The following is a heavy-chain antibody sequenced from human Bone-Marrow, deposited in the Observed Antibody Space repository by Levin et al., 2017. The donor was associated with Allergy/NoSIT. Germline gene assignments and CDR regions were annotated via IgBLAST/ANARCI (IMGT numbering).Heavy chain of an antibody. D-gene: IGHD1-26*01. CDR2: ISYDGSNK. J-gene: IGHJ6*02. CDR3: ARDRDSGSYYGVRYYYGMDV. CDR1: GFTFSSYA. V-gene: IGHV3-30-3*01. Sequence: PGGSLRLSCAASGFTFSSYAMHWVRQAPGKGLEWVAVISYDGSNKYYADSVKGRFTISRDNTKNTLYLQMNSLRAEDTAVYYCARDRDSGSYYGVRYYYGMDVWGQGTTVTVSS.